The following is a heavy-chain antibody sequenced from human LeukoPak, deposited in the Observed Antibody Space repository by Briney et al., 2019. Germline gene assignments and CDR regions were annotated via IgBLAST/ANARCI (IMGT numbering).Heavy chain of an antibody. D-gene: IGHD3-10*01. CDR2: IYYSGST. Sequence: PSETLSLTCTVSGGSISSYYWSWIRQPPGKGLEWIGYIYYSGSTNYNPSLKSRVTISVDTSKNQFSLKLSSVTAADTDVYYCARHEYYYGSGSYWEGWGQGTLVTVSS. V-gene: IGHV4-59*08. CDR1: GGSISSYY. J-gene: IGHJ4*02. CDR3: ARHEYYYGSGSYWEG.